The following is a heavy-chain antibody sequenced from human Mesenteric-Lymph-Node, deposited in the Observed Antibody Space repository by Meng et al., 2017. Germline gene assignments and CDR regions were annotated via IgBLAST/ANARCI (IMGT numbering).Heavy chain of an antibody. CDR3: ARDCVSMVRGASMDY. CDR2: ISESGADI. CDR1: GFTFSSYA. V-gene: IGHV3-21*06. D-gene: IGHD3-10*01. J-gene: IGHJ4*02. Sequence: GESLKISCAASGFTFSSYAMTWVRQAPGKGLEWVSYISESGADIYYADSVKGRFIISRDNAKNTLYLQMNSLRVEDTAVYYCARDCVSMVRGASMDYWGQGTLVTVSS.